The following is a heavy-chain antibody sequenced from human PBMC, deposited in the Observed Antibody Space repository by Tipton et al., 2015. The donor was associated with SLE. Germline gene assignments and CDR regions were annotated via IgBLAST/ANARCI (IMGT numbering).Heavy chain of an antibody. V-gene: IGHV3-23*01. CDR2: ITDSGDGA. Sequence: SLRLSCAVSGFSVTDVWMAWLRPAPGKGLEWVSAITDSGDGANYADSVKGRFTMSRDNSKNTLYLQMNSLRVEDTAVYYCVKDRQVGGLESLVWGQGTMVTVSS. CDR1: GFSVTDVW. CDR3: VKDRQVGGLESLV. J-gene: IGHJ3*01. D-gene: IGHD1-26*01.